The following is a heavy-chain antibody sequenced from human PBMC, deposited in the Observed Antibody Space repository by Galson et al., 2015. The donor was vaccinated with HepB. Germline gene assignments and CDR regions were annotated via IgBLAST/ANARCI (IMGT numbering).Heavy chain of an antibody. CDR1: GFTFSSYA. Sequence: SLRLSCAASGFTFSSYAMHWVRQAPGKGLEWVAVISYDGSNKYYADSVKGRFTISRDNSKNTLYLQMNSLRAEDTAVYYCAREVDIYPDGETRGPLEWLLSNSHGMDVWGQGTTVTVSS. J-gene: IGHJ6*02. V-gene: IGHV3-30-3*01. D-gene: IGHD3-3*01. CDR2: ISYDGSNK. CDR3: AREVDIYPDGETRGPLEWLLSNSHGMDV.